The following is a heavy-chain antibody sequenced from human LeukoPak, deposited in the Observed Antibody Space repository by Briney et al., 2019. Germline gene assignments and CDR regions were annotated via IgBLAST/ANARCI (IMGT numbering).Heavy chain of an antibody. J-gene: IGHJ5*02. CDR2: IIPIFGTA. V-gene: IGHV1-69*06. Sequence: GASVKVSCKASGGTFSSYATSWVRQAPGQGLEWMGGIIPIFGTANYAQKFQGRVTITADKSTSTAYMELSSLRSEDTAVYYCARDRSTLRVNRNWFDPWGQGTLVTVSS. CDR3: ARDRSTLRVNRNWFDP. D-gene: IGHD1-1*01. CDR1: GGTFSSYA.